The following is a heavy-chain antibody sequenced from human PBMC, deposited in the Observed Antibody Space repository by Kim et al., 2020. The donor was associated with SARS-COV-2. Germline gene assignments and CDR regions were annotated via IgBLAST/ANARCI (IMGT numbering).Heavy chain of an antibody. CDR2: ISSSSSYI. CDR1: GFTFSSYS. Sequence: GGSLRLSCAASGFTFSSYSMNWVRQAPGKGLEWVSSISSSSSYIYYADSVKGRFTISRDNAKNSLYLQMNSLRAEDTAVYYCAREGPQGLRLGELSFPAANENWFDPWGQGTLVTVSS. J-gene: IGHJ5*02. CDR3: AREGPQGLRLGELSFPAANENWFDP. D-gene: IGHD3-16*02. V-gene: IGHV3-21*01.